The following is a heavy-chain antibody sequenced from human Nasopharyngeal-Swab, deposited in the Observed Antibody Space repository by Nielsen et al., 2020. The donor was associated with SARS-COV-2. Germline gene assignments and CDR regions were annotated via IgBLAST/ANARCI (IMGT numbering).Heavy chain of an antibody. J-gene: IGHJ4*02. Sequence: SQTLSLTCAVSGGSISSGGYYWSWLRQHPGKGLEWIGYIYYSGSTYYNPSLKSRVTISVDTSKNQFSLKLSSVTAADTAVYYCARDARLRGYSGYAYDYWGQGTLVPVSS. V-gene: IGHV4-31*02. CDR3: ARDARLRGYSGYAYDY. D-gene: IGHD5-12*01. CDR2: IYYSGST. CDR1: GGSISSGGYY.